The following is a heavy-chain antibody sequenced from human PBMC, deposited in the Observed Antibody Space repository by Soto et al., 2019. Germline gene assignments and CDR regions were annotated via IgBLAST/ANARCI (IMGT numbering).Heavy chain of an antibody. D-gene: IGHD2-8*01. CDR1: GYTFKTYD. Sequence: VQVVQSGAEVKKPGASVKVSCEASGYTFKTYDIYWVRQAPGQGLEWMGRISAFNGSTEYAQNLQGRVTMTADTSTHTVNMELRTLTSDDAAVFYFAGGLGYCPIDVCYQTRQADVWGQGTTVTVSS. CDR2: ISAFNGST. V-gene: IGHV1-18*01. CDR3: AGGLGYCPIDVCYQTRQADV. J-gene: IGHJ6*02.